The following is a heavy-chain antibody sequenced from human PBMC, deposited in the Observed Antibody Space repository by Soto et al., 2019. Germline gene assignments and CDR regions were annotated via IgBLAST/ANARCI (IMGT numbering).Heavy chain of an antibody. J-gene: IGHJ4*02. D-gene: IGHD1-1*01. Sequence: QVQLVESGGSVVQPGRSLRLSCAASGFTFSTYGMHWVRQAPGKGLEWVAVISFDGVNKYYADSVKGRFTSSRDNSKNTLYLQMNSLRAEDTAVYYCAKSVYNWNDGFFDYWGQGTLVTVSS. CDR2: ISFDGVNK. CDR1: GFTFSTYG. V-gene: IGHV3-30*18. CDR3: AKSVYNWNDGFFDY.